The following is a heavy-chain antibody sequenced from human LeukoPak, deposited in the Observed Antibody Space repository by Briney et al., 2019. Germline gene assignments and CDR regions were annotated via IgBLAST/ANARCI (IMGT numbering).Heavy chain of an antibody. CDR3: ATLRDGYNSRALDY. J-gene: IGHJ4*02. CDR1: GGSISSYY. Sequence: SETLSLTCTVSGGSISSYYWSWIRQPPGKGLEWIGYIFHSGSTNYNPSLKSRVTISVDTSKNQFSLKLSSVTAADTAVYYCATLRDGYNSRALDYWGQGTLVTVSS. V-gene: IGHV4-59*08. D-gene: IGHD5-12*01. CDR2: IFHSGST.